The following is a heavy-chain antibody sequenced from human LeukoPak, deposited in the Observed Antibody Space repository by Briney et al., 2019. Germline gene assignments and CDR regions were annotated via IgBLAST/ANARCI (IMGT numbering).Heavy chain of an antibody. D-gene: IGHD2-2*02. V-gene: IGHV1-2*02. J-gene: IGHJ5*02. CDR3: ARGDSECCSSTGCYKWFDP. Sequence: ASVKVSCKASGYTFTGYYIYWVRQAPGQGLEWMGWINPNSGGTNYAQKFQGRVAMTRDTSVNTAYMELSRLRSDDTAVYYCARGDSECCSSTGCYKWFDPWGQGTLVTVSS. CDR2: INPNSGGT. CDR1: GYTFTGYY.